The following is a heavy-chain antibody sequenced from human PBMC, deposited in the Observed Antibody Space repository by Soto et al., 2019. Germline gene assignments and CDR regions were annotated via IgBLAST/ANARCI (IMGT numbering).Heavy chain of an antibody. CDR1: GGSISSYY. CDR3: AIRYGSCFDY. D-gene: IGHD5-18*01. J-gene: IGHJ4*02. Sequence: QVQLQESGPGLVKPSETLSLTCTVSGGSISSYYWSWIRQPPGKGLERIGYINYSGSTNYNHSLKSRVTITVDTSKNKYSLKLSSVTAADTAVYYCAIRYGSCFDYWGQGTLVTVSS. V-gene: IGHV4-59*08. CDR2: INYSGST.